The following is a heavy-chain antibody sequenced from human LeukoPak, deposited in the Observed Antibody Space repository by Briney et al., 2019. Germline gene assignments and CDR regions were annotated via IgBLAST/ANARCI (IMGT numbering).Heavy chain of an antibody. CDR2: ISYDGSNK. CDR3: ARYGAAAGNLHAFDI. Sequence: GGSLRLSCAASGFTFSSYAMHWVRQAPGKGLQWVAVISYDGSNKYYADSVKSRFTISRDNSKNTLYLQMNSLRAEDTAVYYCARYGAAAGNLHAFDIWGQGTMVTVSS. V-gene: IGHV3-30-3*01. CDR1: GFTFSSYA. J-gene: IGHJ3*02. D-gene: IGHD6-13*01.